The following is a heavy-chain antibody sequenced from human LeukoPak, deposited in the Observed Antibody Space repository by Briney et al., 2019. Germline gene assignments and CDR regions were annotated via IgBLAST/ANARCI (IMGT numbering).Heavy chain of an antibody. CDR2: IYYSGST. CDR1: GGSISPYY. CDR3: ARFTGDNSAQYFDY. J-gene: IGHJ4*02. Sequence: SETLSLTCTVSGGSISPYYWSWIRQPPGKRLEWIGYIYYSGSTNNNPSLRSRVTISVDTSKNQFSLKLSSVTAADTAVYFCARFTGDNSAQYFDYWGQGTLVTVSS. V-gene: IGHV4-59*01. D-gene: IGHD3-22*01.